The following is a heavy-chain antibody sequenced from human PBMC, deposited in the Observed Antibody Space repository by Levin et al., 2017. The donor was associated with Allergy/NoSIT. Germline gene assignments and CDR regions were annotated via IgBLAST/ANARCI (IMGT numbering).Heavy chain of an antibody. J-gene: IGHJ3*02. Sequence: TGGSLRLSCAASGFTFSSYAMHWVRQAPGRGLEYVSAISSNGGSTYYANSVKGRFTISRDNSKNTLYLQMGSLRAEDMAVYYCAFSMVTRGRWAFDIWGQGTMVTVSS. CDR2: ISSNGGST. D-gene: IGHD5-18*01. V-gene: IGHV3-64*01. CDR1: GFTFSSYA. CDR3: AFSMVTRGRWAFDI.